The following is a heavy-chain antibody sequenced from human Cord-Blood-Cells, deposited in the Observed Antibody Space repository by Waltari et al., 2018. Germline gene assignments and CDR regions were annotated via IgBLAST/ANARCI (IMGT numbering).Heavy chain of an antibody. D-gene: IGHD7-27*01. CDR3: ARDLELGNWFDP. V-gene: IGHV3-21*01. J-gene: IGHJ5*02. CDR2: ISSSSSYI. CDR1: GFTFRSYS. Sequence: EVQLVESGGGLVKPGGSLRLSCAASGFTFRSYSMNWVRQAPGKGLEWVSSISSSSSYIYYADSVKGRFTISRDNAKNSLYLQMNSLRAEDTAVYYCARDLELGNWFDPWGQGTLVTVSS.